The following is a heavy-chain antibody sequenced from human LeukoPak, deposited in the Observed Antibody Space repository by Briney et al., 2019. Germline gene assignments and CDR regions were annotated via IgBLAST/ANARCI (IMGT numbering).Heavy chain of an antibody. D-gene: IGHD2-15*01. CDR2: ISSIGGTI. J-gene: IGHJ3*02. CDR3: ARGENIVVVVAATPAAAFDI. CDR1: GVTFSDYY. Sequence: PRGSLRVSCAASGVTFSDYYMSWIRQAPGKGLEWVSYISSIGGTIYYADTVKGRVTISRDNAKNTLYMQMNSLRAEDTAVYYCARGENIVVVVAATPAAAFDIWGQGTMVTVSS. V-gene: IGHV3-11*01.